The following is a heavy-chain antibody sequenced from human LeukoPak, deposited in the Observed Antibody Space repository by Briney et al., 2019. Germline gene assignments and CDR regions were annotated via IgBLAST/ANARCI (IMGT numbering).Heavy chain of an antibody. V-gene: IGHV1-18*04. D-gene: IGHD3-3*01. CDR1: GYTFTSYY. CDR2: ISAYNGNT. CDR3: ARDYDFWSGYPYNYYYYYYMDV. J-gene: IGHJ6*03. Sequence: ASVKVSCKASGYTFTSYYMHWVRQTPGQGLEWMGWISAYNGNTNYAQKLQGRVTMTTDTSTSTAYMELRSLRSDDTAVYYCARDYDFWSGYPYNYYYYYYMDVWGKGTTVTVSS.